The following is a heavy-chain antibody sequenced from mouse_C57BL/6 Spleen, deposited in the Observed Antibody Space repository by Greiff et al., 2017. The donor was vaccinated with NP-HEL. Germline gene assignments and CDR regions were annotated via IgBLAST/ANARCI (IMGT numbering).Heavy chain of an antibody. V-gene: IGHV1-80*01. J-gene: IGHJ3*01. D-gene: IGHD3-3*01. CDR3: ARTGGTSWFAY. Sequence: QVQLKESGAELVKPGASVKISCKASGYAFSSYWMNWVKQRPGKGLEWIGQIYPGDGDTNYNGKFKGKATLTADKSSSTAYMQLSSLTSEDSAVYFCARTGGTSWFAYWGQGTLVTVSA. CDR2: IYPGDGDT. CDR1: GYAFSSYW.